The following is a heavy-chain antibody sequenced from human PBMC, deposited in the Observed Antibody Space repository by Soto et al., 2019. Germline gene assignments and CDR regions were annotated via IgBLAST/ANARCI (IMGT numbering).Heavy chain of an antibody. V-gene: IGHV3-23*01. D-gene: IGHD4-17*01. CDR2: ISGSGGST. J-gene: IGHJ2*01. Sequence: EVQLLESGGGLVQPGGSLRLSCAASGYTFSSYAMSWVRQAPWKGLEWVSAISGSGGSTYYADSVKGRFTISRDNSKNTLYLQMNSLRAEDTAVYYCAKTSRAVTEYWYFDLWGRGTLVTVSS. CDR3: AKTSRAVTEYWYFDL. CDR1: GYTFSSYA.